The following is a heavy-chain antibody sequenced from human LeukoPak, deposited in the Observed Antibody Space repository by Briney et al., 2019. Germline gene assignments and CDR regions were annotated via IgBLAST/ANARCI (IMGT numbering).Heavy chain of an antibody. Sequence: PSETLSLTCAVSGGSFSGYYWNWIRQPPGQGLEWIGEINHSGSTNYNPSLKSRGTISVDTSNNEFSLNLNSVTAADTAVYYCARRPQYYYGSGSYPNAFDIWGQGTMVTVSS. CDR2: INHSGST. V-gene: IGHV4-34*01. D-gene: IGHD3-10*01. CDR3: ARRPQYYYGSGSYPNAFDI. CDR1: GGSFSGYY. J-gene: IGHJ3*02.